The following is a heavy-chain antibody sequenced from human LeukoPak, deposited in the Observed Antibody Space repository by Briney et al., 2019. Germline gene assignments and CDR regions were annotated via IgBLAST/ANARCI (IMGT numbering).Heavy chain of an antibody. D-gene: IGHD3-22*01. Sequence: GGSLRLSCAVSGFTFSGYNMNWVRQAPGKELEWVSYISSSGTTIYYADSVKGRFTISRDNAKNSLFLQMNSLRAEDTAVYFCASAGHYYDTTGYYLGRWGQGALVTVSS. CDR3: ASAGHYYDTTGYYLGR. CDR1: GFTFSGYN. J-gene: IGHJ4*02. CDR2: ISSSGTTI. V-gene: IGHV3-48*04.